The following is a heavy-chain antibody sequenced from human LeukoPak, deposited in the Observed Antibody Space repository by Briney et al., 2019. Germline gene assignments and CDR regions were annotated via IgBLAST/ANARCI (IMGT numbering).Heavy chain of an antibody. Sequence: SETLSLTCAVYGGSFSGYYWSWIRQPPGKGLEWIGEISDSGRTGYKSSLKSRVTILEDTSKNQFSLKLSSVTAADTAVYYCARQYSTVTNYNWFDPWGQGTLVTVSS. CDR1: GGSFSGYY. D-gene: IGHD4-17*01. CDR2: ISDSGRT. J-gene: IGHJ5*02. CDR3: ARQYSTVTNYNWFDP. V-gene: IGHV4-34*01.